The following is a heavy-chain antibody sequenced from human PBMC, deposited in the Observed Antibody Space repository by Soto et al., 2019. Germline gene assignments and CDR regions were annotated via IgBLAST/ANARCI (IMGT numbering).Heavy chain of an antibody. V-gene: IGHV3-30-3*01. J-gene: IGHJ6*02. Sequence: GGSLRLSCAASGFTFSSYAMHWVRQAPGKGLEWVAVISYDGSNKYYADSVKGRFTISRDNSKNTLYLQMNSLRAEDTAVYYCARDGQPYYYGMDVWGQGTTVTVSS. CDR2: ISYDGSNK. CDR1: GFTFSSYA. CDR3: ARDGQPYYYGMDV.